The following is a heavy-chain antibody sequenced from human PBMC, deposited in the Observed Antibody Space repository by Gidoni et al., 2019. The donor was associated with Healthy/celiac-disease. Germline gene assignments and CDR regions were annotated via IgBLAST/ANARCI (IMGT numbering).Heavy chain of an antibody. CDR1: GFPFSSYE. CDR3: ARGHLGYWYFDL. J-gene: IGHJ2*01. CDR2: ISSSGSTI. D-gene: IGHD7-27*01. Sequence: EVQLVESGGGLVQPGGSLRLSCAASGFPFSSYEMNWVRQAPGKGLEWVSYISSSGSTIYYADSVKGRFTISRDNAKNSLYLQMNSLRAEDTAVYYCARGHLGYWYFDLWGRGTLVTVSS. V-gene: IGHV3-48*03.